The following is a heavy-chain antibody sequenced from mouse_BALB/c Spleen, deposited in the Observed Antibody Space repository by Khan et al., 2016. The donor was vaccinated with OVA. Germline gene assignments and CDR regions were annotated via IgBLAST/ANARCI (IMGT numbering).Heavy chain of an antibody. CDR3: ATSYYYGYYFDY. D-gene: IGHD1-1*01. V-gene: IGHV5-17*02. J-gene: IGHJ2*01. CDR2: ISGDSSTI. Sequence: EVELVESGGGLVQPGGSRKLSCAASGFTFSSYGMHWVRQAPEKGLEWVAYISGDSSTIYYADTVKGRFTLSRDTPTNTLFLQMTSLMSEDTAMYYCATSYYYGYYFDYWGPGTTLTVSS. CDR1: GFTFSSYG.